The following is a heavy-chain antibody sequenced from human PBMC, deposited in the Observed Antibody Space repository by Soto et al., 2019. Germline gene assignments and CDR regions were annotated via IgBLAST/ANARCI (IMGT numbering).Heavy chain of an antibody. CDR3: ASTGYSSSWQLFDY. CDR1: GGSISSYY. Sequence: SETLSLTCTVSGGSISSYYWSWIRQPAGKGLEWIGRIYTSGSTNYNPSLKSRVTMSVDTSKNQFSLKLSSVTAADTAVYYCASTGYSSSWQLFDYWGQGTLVTVSS. J-gene: IGHJ4*02. V-gene: IGHV4-4*07. CDR2: IYTSGST. D-gene: IGHD6-13*01.